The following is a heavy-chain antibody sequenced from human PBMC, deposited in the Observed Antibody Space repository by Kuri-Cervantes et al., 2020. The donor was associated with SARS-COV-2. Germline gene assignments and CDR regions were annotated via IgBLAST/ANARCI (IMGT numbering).Heavy chain of an antibody. Sequence: ASVKVSCKVSGYTLTELSMHWVRQAPGKGLEWMGGFDPEDGETIYAQKFQGRVTITADESTSTAYMELSSLRSEDTAVYYCARGPYYDSGQIFDYWGQGTLVTVSS. D-gene: IGHD3-3*01. CDR2: FDPEDGET. J-gene: IGHJ4*02. V-gene: IGHV1-24*01. CDR1: GYTLTELS. CDR3: ARGPYYDSGQIFDY.